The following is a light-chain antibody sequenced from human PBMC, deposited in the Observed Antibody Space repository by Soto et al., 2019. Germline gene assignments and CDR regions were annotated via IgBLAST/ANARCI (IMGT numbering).Light chain of an antibody. CDR1: QSVSSN. V-gene: IGKV3-20*01. J-gene: IGKJ1*01. Sequence: EIVLTQSPATLSLSPGERATLSCRASQSVSSNLAWYQQKPGPAPRLLIDGASSRATGIPDRFSGSGYGTDFLLTISILEHEDSAVYCWQYYGSSLCTFGQGTKVDIK. CDR2: GAS. CDR3: QYYGSSLCT.